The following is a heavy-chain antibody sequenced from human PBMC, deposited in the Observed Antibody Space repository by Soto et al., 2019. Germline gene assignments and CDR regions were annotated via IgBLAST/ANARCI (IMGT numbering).Heavy chain of an antibody. V-gene: IGHV4-39*02. Sequence: SGNPSLTCTVSGGSVRSSGYYWAWIRQPPGKGLEWIGSLYSSGKTYRNPSLKSRVTMSDDTSKNQLSLRLSSVTAADTAVYYCARDFCGGDGSDGYYYYDMDVRGQGPTVSVS. CDR2: LYSSGKT. CDR3: ARDFCGGDGSDGYYYYDMDV. CDR1: GGSVRSSGYY. D-gene: IGHD2-21*01. J-gene: IGHJ6*02.